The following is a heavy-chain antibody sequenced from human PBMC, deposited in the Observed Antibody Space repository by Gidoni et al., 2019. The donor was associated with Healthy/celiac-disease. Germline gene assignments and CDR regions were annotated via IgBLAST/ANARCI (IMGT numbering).Heavy chain of an antibody. CDR1: GGSFSSGGYY. J-gene: IGHJ4*02. CDR2: IYYSGST. Sequence: QVQLQESGPGLVKPSQTLSLTCTVSGGSFSSGGYYWRWIRQHPGKGLEWIGYIYYSGSTYYNPSLKSRVTISVDTSKNQFSLKLSSVTAADTAVYYCARERVGATYFDYWGQGTLVTVSS. V-gene: IGHV4-31*03. D-gene: IGHD1-26*01. CDR3: ARERVGATYFDY.